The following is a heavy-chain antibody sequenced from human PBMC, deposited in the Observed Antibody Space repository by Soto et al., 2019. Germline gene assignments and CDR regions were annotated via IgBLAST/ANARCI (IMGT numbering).Heavy chain of an antibody. CDR2: ISYSGIT. CDR3: AREALALTDSFHFDY. V-gene: IGHV4-31*03. Sequence: SETLSLTCTVSGASISSGGYYWTWIRQHPEKGLEWIGYISYSGITYYHPSLESRVTISVDTSKNQFSLNLSSVTAADTAVYYCAREALALTDSFHFDYWGQGALVTVSS. J-gene: IGHJ4*02. CDR1: GASISSGGYY. D-gene: IGHD3-9*01.